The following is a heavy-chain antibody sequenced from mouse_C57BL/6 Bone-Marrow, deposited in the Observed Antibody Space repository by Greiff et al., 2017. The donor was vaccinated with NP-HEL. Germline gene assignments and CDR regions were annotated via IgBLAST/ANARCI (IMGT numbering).Heavy chain of an antibody. V-gene: IGHV1-69*01. J-gene: IGHJ2*01. CDR1: GYTFTSYW. D-gene: IGHD1-1*01. CDR3: AREGITTGFDY. Sequence: QVQLQQPGAELVMPGASVKLSCKASGYTFTSYWMPWVKQRPGQGLEWIGEIDPSDSYTNYNQKFKGKSTLTVDKSSSTAYMQLSSLTSEDSAVYYCAREGITTGFDYWGQGTTLTVSS. CDR2: IDPSDSYT.